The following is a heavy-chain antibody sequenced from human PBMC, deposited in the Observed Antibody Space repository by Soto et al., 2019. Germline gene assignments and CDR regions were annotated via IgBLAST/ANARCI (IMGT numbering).Heavy chain of an antibody. CDR3: ARVSPCCVGDCYCPIYYFDY. CDR1: GFTFSSYW. J-gene: IGHJ4*02. CDR2: IKQVGSEK. V-gene: IGHV3-7*01. D-gene: IGHD2-21*01. Sequence: EVQLVESGGGLVQPGGSLRLSCAASGFTFSSYWMSWVRQAPGKGLEWVANIKQVGSEKYYVDSVKGRFTMSRDNAKHSLYLQMNSLRAEDPAVYYYARVSPCCVGDCYCPIYYFDYWGQGTLVTVSS.